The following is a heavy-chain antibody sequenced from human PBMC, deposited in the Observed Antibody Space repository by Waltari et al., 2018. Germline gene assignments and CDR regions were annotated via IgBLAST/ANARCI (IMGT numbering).Heavy chain of an antibody. J-gene: IGHJ5*02. V-gene: IGHV3-30*18. CDR2: ISSDGSGK. D-gene: IGHD1-26*01. CDR3: AKAGGIYNYPLDP. Sequence: QVEESGGGVVQPGGSLRLSCVAAGYLLNHYGMHWVRQAPGKGLEWLAVISSDGSGKYYADSVKGRFTMSRDNSKNMVYLQMNSLRPEDTAVYYCAKAGGIYNYPLDPWGQGTLVTVSS. CDR1: GYLLNHYG.